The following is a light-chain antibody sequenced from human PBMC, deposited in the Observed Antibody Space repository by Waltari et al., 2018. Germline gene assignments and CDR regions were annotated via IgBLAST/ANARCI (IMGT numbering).Light chain of an antibody. V-gene: IGKV1-9*01. CDR1: QGISAY. J-gene: IGKJ2*03. Sequence: DLQLSQSPSFLSASVGDRVTITCRASQGISAYLAWYQQKPGKAPKVLIYGASTLQSGVPSRFSGSGSGTEFTLTISRLQPEDVATYFCQHLHTYPYSFGQGTKLEIK. CDR2: GAS. CDR3: QHLHTYPYS.